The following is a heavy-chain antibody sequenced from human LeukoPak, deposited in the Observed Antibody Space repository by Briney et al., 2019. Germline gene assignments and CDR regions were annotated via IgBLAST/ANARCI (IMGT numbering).Heavy chain of an antibody. CDR1: GFTFSSYE. CDR3: AREGRYFDWFGDYYGMDV. Sequence: GGSLRLSGAASGFTFSSYEMNWVRQGPGKGLEWVSYISSSGSTIYYADSVKGRFTISRDNAKNSLYLQMYSLRAEDTAVYYCAREGRYFDWFGDYYGMDVWGKGTTVTVSS. J-gene: IGHJ6*04. V-gene: IGHV3-48*03. D-gene: IGHD3-9*01. CDR2: ISSSGSTI.